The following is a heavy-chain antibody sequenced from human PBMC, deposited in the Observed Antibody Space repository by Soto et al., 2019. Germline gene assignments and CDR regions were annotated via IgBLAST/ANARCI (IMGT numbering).Heavy chain of an antibody. Sequence: GGSLRLSCAASGFTFSSYSMNWVRQAPGKGLEWVSSISSSSSYIYYADSVKGQFTISRDNAKNSLYLQMNSLRAEDTAVYYCARDLGYSSSWVFDYWGQGTLVTVSS. CDR2: ISSSSSYI. D-gene: IGHD6-13*01. CDR3: ARDLGYSSSWVFDY. CDR1: GFTFSSYS. V-gene: IGHV3-21*01. J-gene: IGHJ4*02.